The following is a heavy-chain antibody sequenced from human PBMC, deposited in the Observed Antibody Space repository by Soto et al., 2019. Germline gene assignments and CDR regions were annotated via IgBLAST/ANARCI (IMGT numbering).Heavy chain of an antibody. CDR3: ARELATIETYYYYYGMDV. V-gene: IGHV1-46*01. Sequence: ASVKVSCKASGYTFTSYYMHWVRQAPGQGLEWMGIINPSGGSTSYAQRFQGRVTMTRDTSTSTVYMELSSLTSEDTAVYYCARELATIETYYYYYGMDVWGQGTTVTVSS. CDR1: GYTFTSYY. CDR2: INPSGGST. D-gene: IGHD5-12*01. J-gene: IGHJ6*02.